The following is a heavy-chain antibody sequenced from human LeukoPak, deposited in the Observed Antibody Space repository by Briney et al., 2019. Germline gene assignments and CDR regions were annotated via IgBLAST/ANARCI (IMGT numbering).Heavy chain of an antibody. CDR3: ARRSYYDSSGYWAFDI. D-gene: IGHD3-22*01. J-gene: IGHJ3*02. Sequence: GESLKISCKGSGYSFTSNWIGWVRQMPGKGLEWMGLIYPDDFDTTYSPSFQGQVSISADKSISTAYLQWSSLKASDTAMYYCARRSYYDSSGYWAFDIWGQGTMVTVSS. CDR2: IYPDDFDT. V-gene: IGHV5-51*01. CDR1: GYSFTSNW.